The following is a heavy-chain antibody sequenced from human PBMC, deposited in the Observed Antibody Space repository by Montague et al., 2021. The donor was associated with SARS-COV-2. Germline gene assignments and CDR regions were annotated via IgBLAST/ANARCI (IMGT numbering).Heavy chain of an antibody. CDR3: ASPRKSYTAADSSFDY. J-gene: IGHJ4*02. CDR1: GFTFSSYA. Sequence: SLRLSCAASGFTFSSYAMHWVRQAPGKGLEWVAVISYDGSNKYYADSXKGRFTISRDNSKNTLYLQMNSLRAEDTAVYYCASPRKSYTAADSSFDYWGQGTLVTVSS. V-gene: IGHV3-30-3*01. CDR2: ISYDGSNK. D-gene: IGHD3-22*01.